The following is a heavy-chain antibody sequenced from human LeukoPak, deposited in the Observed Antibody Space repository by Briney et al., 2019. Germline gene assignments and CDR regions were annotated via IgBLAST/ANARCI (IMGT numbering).Heavy chain of an antibody. J-gene: IGHJ6*02. V-gene: IGHV3-21*06. CDR3: ARDCTSATCYSGLDV. D-gene: IGHD2-2*01. CDR1: GFTFERYS. CDR2: ISSSSRYI. Sequence: PGGSLRLSCSASGFTFERYSMNWVRQAPGKGLEWVSSISSSSRYIYYADSVKGRFTVSRDNAKNSLYLQMNSLRAEDTAVYYCARDCTSATCYSGLDVWGQGTTVTVSS.